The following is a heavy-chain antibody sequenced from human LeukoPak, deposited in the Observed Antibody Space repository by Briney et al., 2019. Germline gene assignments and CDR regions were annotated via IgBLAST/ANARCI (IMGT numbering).Heavy chain of an antibody. CDR1: GFTFSSYG. Sequence: PGGSLRLSCAASGFTFSSYGMHWVRQAPGKGLEWVAFIRYDGSNKYYADSVKGRFTISRDNSKNTLYLQMNSLRAEDTAVYYCARSRDNYGPPFDYWGQGTLVTVSS. CDR2: IRYDGSNK. D-gene: IGHD5-18*01. J-gene: IGHJ4*02. V-gene: IGHV3-30*02. CDR3: ARSRDNYGPPFDY.